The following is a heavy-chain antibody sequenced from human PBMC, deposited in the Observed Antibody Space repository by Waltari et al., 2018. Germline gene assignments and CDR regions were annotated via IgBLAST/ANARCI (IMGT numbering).Heavy chain of an antibody. Sequence: QITLKESGPTLVKPTQTLTLTCTFSGLSLSTSGVGVGWIRQPPGKALEWHALIYWNDDKRYSPSLKVRLTINKDTSKNQVVLTMTNMDAVDTATYYCAHFLNDDFSSGDPYYHMDVWGKGTTVTVPS. D-gene: IGHD3-3*01. CDR1: GLSLSTSGVG. V-gene: IGHV2-5*01. J-gene: IGHJ6*03. CDR3: AHFLNDDFSSGDPYYHMDV. CDR2: IYWNDDK.